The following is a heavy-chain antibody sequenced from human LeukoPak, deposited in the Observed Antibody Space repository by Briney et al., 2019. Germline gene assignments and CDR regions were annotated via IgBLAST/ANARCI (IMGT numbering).Heavy chain of an antibody. CDR1: GGSFSGYY. V-gene: IGHV4-34*01. CDR3: ARGKPHIVVVTAISFDY. J-gene: IGHJ4*02. CDR2: INHSGST. D-gene: IGHD2-21*02. Sequence: PSETLSLTCAVYGGSFSGYYWSWIRQPPGKGLEWIGEINHSGSTNYNPSLKSRVAISVDTSKNQFSLKLSSVTAADTAVYYCARGKPHIVVVTAISFDYWGQGTLVTVSS.